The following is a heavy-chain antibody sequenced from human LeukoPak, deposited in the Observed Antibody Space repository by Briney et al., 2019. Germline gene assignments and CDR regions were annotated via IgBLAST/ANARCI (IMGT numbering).Heavy chain of an antibody. CDR1: GFTFSSYA. CDR2: ISGSGGST. V-gene: IGHV3-23*01. Sequence: GGSLRLSCAASGFTFSSYAMSWVRQAPGKGLEWASAISGSGGSTYYADSVKGRFTLSRDSAKNSLYLQMNSLRAEDTAVYYCARAEWSNWYFDLWGRGTLVTVSS. CDR3: ARAEWSNWYFDL. D-gene: IGHD3-3*01. J-gene: IGHJ2*01.